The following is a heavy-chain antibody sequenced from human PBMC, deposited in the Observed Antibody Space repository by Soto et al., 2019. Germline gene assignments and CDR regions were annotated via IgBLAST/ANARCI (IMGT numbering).Heavy chain of an antibody. CDR2: IYYSGST. CDR3: ARGHSSSWYLRGWGWFDP. CDR1: GGSISSYY. D-gene: IGHD6-13*01. Sequence: PSETLSLTCTVSGGSISSYYWSWIRQPPGKGLEWIGYIYYSGSTNYNPSLKSRVTISVDTSKNQFSLKLSSVTAADTAVYYCARGHSSSWYLRGWGWFDPWGQGTMVTVYS. J-gene: IGHJ5*02. V-gene: IGHV4-59*01.